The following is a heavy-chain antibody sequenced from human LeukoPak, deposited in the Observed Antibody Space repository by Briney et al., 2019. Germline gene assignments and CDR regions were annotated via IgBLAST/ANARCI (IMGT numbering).Heavy chain of an antibody. CDR2: RSYDGSNK. Sequence: GGSLTLSCAASGFTFSSYAKHWVRQAPGKGLGLVVVRSYDGSNKYYADSVKGRFTISRDNSNNTLYLQMNSLIAEDTAVYYCARAQWLAPTELDYWGQGTLVTVSS. CDR1: GFTFSSYA. D-gene: IGHD6-19*01. V-gene: IGHV3-30-3*01. J-gene: IGHJ4*02. CDR3: ARAQWLAPTELDY.